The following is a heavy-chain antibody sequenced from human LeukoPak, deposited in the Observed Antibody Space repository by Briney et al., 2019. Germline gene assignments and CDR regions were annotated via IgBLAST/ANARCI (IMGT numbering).Heavy chain of an antibody. D-gene: IGHD6-19*01. CDR3: AREAVAATGRGLDY. Sequence: KPSETLSLTCTVSGGSISSSSYYWSWIRQPAGKGLEWIGRIYASGTTNYNPSLKSRVTMSVDTSNNQFSLKLSSVTAADTAVYYCAREAVAATGRGLDYWGQGTLVTVSS. J-gene: IGHJ4*02. CDR2: IYASGTT. CDR1: GGSISSSSYY. V-gene: IGHV4-61*02.